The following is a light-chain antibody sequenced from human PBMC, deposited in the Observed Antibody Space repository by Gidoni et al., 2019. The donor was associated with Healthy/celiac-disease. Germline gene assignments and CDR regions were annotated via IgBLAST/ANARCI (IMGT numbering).Light chain of an antibody. V-gene: IGKV1-39*01. CDR1: QSIRTY. Sequence: DIQMNQSPSSLSASVGDRVTITCRASQSIRTYLDWYQQKPGKAPKRLIYGASRMQTGVPARFSGSGAGTEFTLTISSMQHEDFATYYCLQNKSRPHSFGQXTKVEIK. CDR2: GAS. J-gene: IGKJ2*01. CDR3: LQNKSRPHS.